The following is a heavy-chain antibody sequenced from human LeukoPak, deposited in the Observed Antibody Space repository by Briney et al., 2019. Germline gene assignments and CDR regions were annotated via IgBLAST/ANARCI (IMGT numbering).Heavy chain of an antibody. CDR3: TRPGLAAAGTPAYYYYYMDV. D-gene: IGHD6-13*01. CDR2: IRSKANSYAT. CDR1: GFTFSGSA. J-gene: IGHJ6*03. Sequence: GGSLRLPCAASGFTFSGSAMHWVRQASGKGLEWVGRIRSKANSYATAYAASVKGRFTISRDDSKNTAYLQMNSLKTEDTAVYYCTRPGLAAAGTPAYYYYYMDVWGKGTTVTVSS. V-gene: IGHV3-73*01.